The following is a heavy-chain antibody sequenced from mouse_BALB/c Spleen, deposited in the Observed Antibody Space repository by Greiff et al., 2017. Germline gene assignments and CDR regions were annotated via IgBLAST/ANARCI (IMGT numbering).Heavy chain of an antibody. J-gene: IGHJ3*01. CDR3: ARPSYGYDAGFAY. D-gene: IGHD2-2*01. V-gene: IGHV5-12-1*01. CDR2: ISSGGGST. Sequence: EVKLMESGGGLVKPGGSLKLSCAASGFAFSSYDMSWVRQTPEKRLEWVAYISSGGGSTYYPDTVKGRFTISRDNAKNTLYLQMSSLKSEDTAMYYCARPSYGYDAGFAYWGQGTLVTVSA. CDR1: GFAFSSYD.